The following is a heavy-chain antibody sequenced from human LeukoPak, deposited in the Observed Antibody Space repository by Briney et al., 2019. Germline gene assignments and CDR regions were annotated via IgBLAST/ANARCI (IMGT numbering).Heavy chain of an antibody. CDR3: ARLKSTISSGWFDP. CDR1: VYTFTGYY. V-gene: IGHV1-2*02. CDR2: INPNSGGT. Sequence: GASVKVSCKASVYTFTGYYMHWVRQAPGQGLEWMGWINPNSGGTSYAQKFQGRVTMTRDTSISTVYMELSRLRSDDTAVYYCARLKSTISSGWFDPWGQGTLVTVSS. J-gene: IGHJ5*02. D-gene: IGHD6-6*01.